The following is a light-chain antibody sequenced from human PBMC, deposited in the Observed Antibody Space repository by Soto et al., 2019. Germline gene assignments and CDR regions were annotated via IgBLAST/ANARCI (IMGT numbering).Light chain of an antibody. J-gene: IGLJ1*01. Sequence: QSVLAQPASVSRSPGQSITISCTGTSGDIGSYNRVSWYQQHPGKAPKLIIYEVTDRPSGGSNRFSGSKSGNTASLTISGLQAEDEAEYYCSSYTNINTRACVFGTGTKVTVL. CDR2: EVT. CDR3: SSYTNINTRACV. V-gene: IGLV2-14*01. CDR1: SGDIGSYNR.